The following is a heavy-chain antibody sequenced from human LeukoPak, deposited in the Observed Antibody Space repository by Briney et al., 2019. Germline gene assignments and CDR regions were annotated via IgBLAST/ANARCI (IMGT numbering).Heavy chain of an antibody. Sequence: SETLTLTCTVSGGSISSSSYYWGWIRQPPGKGLEWIGSIYYSGSTYYNPSLKSRVTISVDTSKNQFSLKPSSVTAADTAVYYCARQYPYSTWDYWGQGTLVTVSS. CDR3: ARQYPYSTWDY. CDR2: IYYSGST. J-gene: IGHJ4*02. D-gene: IGHD6-13*01. V-gene: IGHV4-39*01. CDR1: GGSISSSSYY.